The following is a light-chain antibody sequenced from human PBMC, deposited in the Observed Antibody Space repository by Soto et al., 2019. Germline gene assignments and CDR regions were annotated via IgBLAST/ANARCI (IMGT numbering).Light chain of an antibody. V-gene: IGKV3-11*01. J-gene: IGKJ4*01. CDR1: QSVGAQ. Sequence: EVVLTQYPATLSLSPGERATLSCRASQSVGAQFAWYQQKPGQSPRLLIYGASNRASGISARFSGSGSGTDFTLTIASLEPEDSAIYYCQRRNDWGSFGGGTRVEIK. CDR3: QRRNDWGS. CDR2: GAS.